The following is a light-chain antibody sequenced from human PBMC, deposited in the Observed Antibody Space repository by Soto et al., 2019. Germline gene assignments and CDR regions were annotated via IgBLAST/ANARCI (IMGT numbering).Light chain of an antibody. CDR2: DAS. CDR3: QQRSNWTTLLT. Sequence: EIVLTQSPATLSLSPGERATLSCRASQSVSSYLAWYQQKPGQAPRLLIYDASNRATGIPARFSGSGSGTDVTLTIRSLEPADFAVYYGQQRSNWTTLLTIGGGNKVEIK. CDR1: QSVSSY. J-gene: IGKJ4*01. V-gene: IGKV3-11*01.